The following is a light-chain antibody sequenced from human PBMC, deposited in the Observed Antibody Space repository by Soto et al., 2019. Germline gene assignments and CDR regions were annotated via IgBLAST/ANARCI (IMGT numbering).Light chain of an antibody. J-gene: IGLJ1*01. V-gene: IGLV2-14*01. CDR3: SSYTSSSTGV. Sequence: QSALTQPASVSGSPGQSITISCTGTSSDVGGYNYVSWYQQHPGKAPKLMIYDVSNRPSGVSNRFSGSKSGNTASLTISGLQAEDEDDYYCSSYTSSSTGVFGAGTKLTVL. CDR1: SSDVGGYNY. CDR2: DVS.